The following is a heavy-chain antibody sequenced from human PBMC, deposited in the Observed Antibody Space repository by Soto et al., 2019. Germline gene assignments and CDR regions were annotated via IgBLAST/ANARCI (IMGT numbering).Heavy chain of an antibody. D-gene: IGHD2-15*01. Sequence: ASVKVSCKASGYTFTSYAMHWVRQAPGQRLEWMGWINAGNGNTKYSQKFQGRVAITRDTSASTAYMELSSLRSEDTAVYYCARALPYCSGGSCALHWFDPWGQGTLVTVSS. CDR1: GYTFTSYA. CDR2: INAGNGNT. J-gene: IGHJ5*02. CDR3: ARALPYCSGGSCALHWFDP. V-gene: IGHV1-3*01.